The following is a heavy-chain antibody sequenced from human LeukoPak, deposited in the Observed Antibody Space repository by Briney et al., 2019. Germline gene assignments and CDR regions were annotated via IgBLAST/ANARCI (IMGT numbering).Heavy chain of an antibody. D-gene: IGHD3-10*01. CDR2: ISSSSSTI. V-gene: IGHV3-48*04. Sequence: GGSLRLSCAASGFTFSSYSMSWVRQAPGKGLEWVSYISSSSSTIYYADSVKGRFTISRDNAKNSLYLQMNSLRAEDTAVYYCASLYTMVRGVIIDYWGQGTLVTVSS. CDR1: GFTFSSYS. J-gene: IGHJ4*02. CDR3: ASLYTMVRGVIIDY.